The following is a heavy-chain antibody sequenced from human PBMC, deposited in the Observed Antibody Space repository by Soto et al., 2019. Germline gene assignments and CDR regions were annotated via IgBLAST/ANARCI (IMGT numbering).Heavy chain of an antibody. V-gene: IGHV1-46*03. CDR2: INPSGGST. D-gene: IGHD2-15*01. CDR3: ARAPDCSGGSCYRTSELGFIAFDI. CDR1: GYTFTSYY. J-gene: IGHJ3*02. Sequence: ASVKVSCKASGYTFTSYYMHWVRQAPGQGLEWMGIINPSGGSTSYAQKFQGRVTMTRDTSTSTVYMELSSLRSEDTAVYYCARAPDCSGGSCYRTSELGFIAFDIWGQGTMVTVSS.